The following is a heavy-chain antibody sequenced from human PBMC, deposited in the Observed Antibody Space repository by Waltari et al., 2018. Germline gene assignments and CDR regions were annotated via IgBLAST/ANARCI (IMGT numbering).Heavy chain of an antibody. CDR3: ARDQCSGGSCYRTNYYYGMDV. D-gene: IGHD2-15*01. CDR1: GGTFSSYA. V-gene: IGHV1-69*04. J-gene: IGHJ6*02. Sequence: QVQLVQSGAEVKKPGSSVKVSCKASGGTFSSYAISRVRKAPGQGLEWMGRIIPILGIANYAQKFQGRVTITADKSTSTAYMELSSLRSEDTAVYYCARDQCSGGSCYRTNYYYGMDVWGQGTTVTVSS. CDR2: IIPILGIA.